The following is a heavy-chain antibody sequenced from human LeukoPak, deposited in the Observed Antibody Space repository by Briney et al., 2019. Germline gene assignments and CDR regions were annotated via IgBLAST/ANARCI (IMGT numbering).Heavy chain of an antibody. CDR3: AKGGCSGGRRYSAGRFDY. J-gene: IGHJ4*02. CDR2: ISGSGGST. CDR1: GFTFSSYA. Sequence: PGGSLRLSCAASGFTFSSYAMTRGPEAPGTELGGCSAISGSGGSTYYADSVKGRFTISRDNSKDTPYLQMNSLRAEDTAVYYCAKGGCSGGRRYSAGRFDYWGQGALVTVSS. V-gene: IGHV3-23*01. D-gene: IGHD2-15*01.